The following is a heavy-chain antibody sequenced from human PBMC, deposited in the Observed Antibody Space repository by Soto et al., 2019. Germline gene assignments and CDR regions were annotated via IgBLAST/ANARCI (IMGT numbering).Heavy chain of an antibody. J-gene: IGHJ4*02. V-gene: IGHV2-70*17. CDR2: IDWDDAK. Sequence: SGPTLVNPTQTLTLTCTFSGFSLSTSRMSVAWIRQPPGKALEWLARIDWDDAKFFNTSLKTRLTISKDTSKNQVVLALTNMDPVDSGTYYCARMIFGRTGEYYFDYWGQGILVTVSS. D-gene: IGHD3-3*01. CDR3: ARMIFGRTGEYYFDY. CDR1: GFSLSTSRMS.